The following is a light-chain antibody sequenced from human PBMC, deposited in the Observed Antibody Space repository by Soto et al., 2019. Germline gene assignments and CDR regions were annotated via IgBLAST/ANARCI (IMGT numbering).Light chain of an antibody. J-gene: IGLJ1*01. CDR3: CSYEHSRTYV. V-gene: IGLV2-23*02. Sequence: QSVLTQPASVSGSPGQSITISCTGTSSDVGSYNLVSWYQQHPGKAPKLMIYEVTERPSGVSNRFSGSKSGSTASLTISGLQAEDEADYYCCSYEHSRTYVCGTGTKVTVL. CDR2: EVT. CDR1: SSDVGSYNL.